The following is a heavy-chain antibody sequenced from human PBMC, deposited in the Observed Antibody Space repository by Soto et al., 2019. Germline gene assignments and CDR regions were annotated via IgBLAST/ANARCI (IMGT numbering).Heavy chain of an antibody. CDR2: ISYDGSNK. Sequence: TGGSLRLSCAASGFTFISYAMHWVRQAPGKGLEWVAVISYDGSNKYYADSVKGRFTISRDNSKNTLYLQMNSLRAEDTAVYYCARDYGRFGELFPHDAFDIWGQGTMVTVSS. CDR3: ARDYGRFGELFPHDAFDI. J-gene: IGHJ3*02. D-gene: IGHD3-10*01. CDR1: GFTFISYA. V-gene: IGHV3-30-3*01.